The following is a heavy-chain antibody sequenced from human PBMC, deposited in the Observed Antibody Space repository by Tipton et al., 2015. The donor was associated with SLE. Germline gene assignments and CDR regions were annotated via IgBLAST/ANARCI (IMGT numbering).Heavy chain of an antibody. CDR1: GFTFSSYG. Sequence: SLRLSCAASGFTFSSYGMHWVRQAPGKGLEWVAFIRYDGDNKYYADSVKGRFTISRDNSKNTLYLQMNSLRAEDTAVYYCAKGEVVTLFDYWGQGTLVTVSS. J-gene: IGHJ4*02. D-gene: IGHD3-22*01. CDR2: IRYDGDNK. CDR3: AKGEVVTLFDY. V-gene: IGHV3-30*02.